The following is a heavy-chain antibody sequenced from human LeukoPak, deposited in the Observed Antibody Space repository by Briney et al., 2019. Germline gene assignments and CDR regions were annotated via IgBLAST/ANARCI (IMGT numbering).Heavy chain of an antibody. CDR3: ARDEMNSSSWYGYFHQ. CDR2: IYPHSGGT. CDR1: GYTFTSYG. J-gene: IGHJ1*01. D-gene: IGHD6-13*01. V-gene: IGHV1-2*02. Sequence: ASVKVSCKASGYTFTSYGISWVRQAPGQGLEWMGWIYPHSGGTNYAQNFQGRVTMTRDTSISTAYMELSWLRSDDTAVYYCARDEMNSSSWYGYFHQWGQGTLVTVAS.